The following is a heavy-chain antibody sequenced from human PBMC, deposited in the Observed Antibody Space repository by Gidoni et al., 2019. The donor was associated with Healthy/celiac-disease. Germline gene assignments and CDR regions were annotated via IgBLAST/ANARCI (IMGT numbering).Heavy chain of an antibody. Sequence: QVQLVQSGAEVKQPGASVKVSCKASGYTFPSYGISWVRQAPGQGLEWMGWISAYNGNTNYAQKLQGRVTMTTDTSTSTADMELRSLRSDDTAVYYCARDLRRTIFGVVDYWGQGTLVTVSS. CDR3: ARDLRRTIFGVVDY. CDR2: ISAYNGNT. CDR1: GYTFPSYG. J-gene: IGHJ4*02. D-gene: IGHD3-3*01. V-gene: IGHV1-18*01.